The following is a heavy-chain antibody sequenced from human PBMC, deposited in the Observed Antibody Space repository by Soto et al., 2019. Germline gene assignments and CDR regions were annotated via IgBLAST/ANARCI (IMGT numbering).Heavy chain of an antibody. Sequence: PSETLSLTCAVYGGSFSGYYWSWIRQPPGKGLEWIGEINHSGSTNYNPSLKSRVTTSVDTSKNQFSLKLSSVTAADTAVYYCARGKLSDYVWGSYRYHFDYWGQGTVVTVSS. D-gene: IGHD3-16*02. CDR2: INHSGST. CDR3: ARGKLSDYVWGSYRYHFDY. J-gene: IGHJ4*02. V-gene: IGHV4-34*01. CDR1: GGSFSGYY.